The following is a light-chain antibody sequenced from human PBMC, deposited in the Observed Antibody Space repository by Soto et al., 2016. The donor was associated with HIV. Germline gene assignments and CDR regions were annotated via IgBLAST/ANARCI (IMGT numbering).Light chain of an antibody. J-gene: IGLJ1*01. CDR3: QSTDIDAYYV. CDR2: KDT. V-gene: IGLV3-25*03. Sequence: SYELTQPPSVSVSPGQTARITCSGDGLSNQYVYWYQQKSGQAPILLIYKDTERPSGIPERFSGSSSGTTVTLSISGVQAEDEADYYCQSTDIDAYYVFGTGTKVTVV. CDR1: GLSNQY.